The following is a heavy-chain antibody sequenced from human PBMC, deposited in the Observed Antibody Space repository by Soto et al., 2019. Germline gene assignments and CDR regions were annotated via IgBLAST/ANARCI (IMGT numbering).Heavy chain of an antibody. Sequence: GGSLRLSCAASGFTFSSYAMSWVRQAPGKGLEWVSAISGSGGSTYYADSVKGRFTISRDNSKNTLYLQMNSLRAEDTAVYYCAKAPPAQQQLAAYYYYYGMDVWGQGTTVTVSS. CDR1: GFTFSSYA. D-gene: IGHD6-13*01. CDR2: ISGSGGST. CDR3: AKAPPAQQQLAAYYYYYGMDV. J-gene: IGHJ6*02. V-gene: IGHV3-23*01.